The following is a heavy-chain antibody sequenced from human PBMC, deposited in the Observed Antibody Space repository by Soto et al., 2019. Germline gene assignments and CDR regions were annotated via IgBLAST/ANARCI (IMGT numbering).Heavy chain of an antibody. Sequence: PSETLSLTCAVYGGSFSGYYWSWIRQPPGKGLEWIGEINHSGSTNYNPSLKSRVTISVDTSKNQFSLKLSSVTAADTAVYYCARGRTVTYYDFWSGYYTGPSGPLFDYWGQGTLVTVS. CDR2: INHSGST. J-gene: IGHJ4*02. CDR3: ARGRTVTYYDFWSGYYTGPSGPLFDY. CDR1: GGSFSGYY. V-gene: IGHV4-34*01. D-gene: IGHD3-3*01.